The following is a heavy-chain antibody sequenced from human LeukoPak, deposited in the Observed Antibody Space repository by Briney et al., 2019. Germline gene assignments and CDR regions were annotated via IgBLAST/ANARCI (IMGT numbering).Heavy chain of an antibody. CDR2: IYPSGST. D-gene: IGHD3-3*01. CDR3: ARIRITIFGVVTREYMDV. CDR1: GGSISSYY. J-gene: IGHJ6*03. Sequence: SETLSLTCTVSGGSISSYYWSWIRQPPGKGLEWIGYIYPSGSTYYDPSLKSRVTISVDRSKNQFSLELSSVTAADTAVYYCARIRITIFGVVTREYMDVWGKGTTVTVSS. V-gene: IGHV4-4*09.